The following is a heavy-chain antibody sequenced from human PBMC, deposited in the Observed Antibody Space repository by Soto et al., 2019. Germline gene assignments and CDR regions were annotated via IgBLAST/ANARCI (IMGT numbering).Heavy chain of an antibody. CDR1: GYTFTSYY. Sequence: QVQLVQSGAEVKKPGASVKVSCKASGYTFTSYYMHWVRQATGQGLEWMGIINPSGGSTSYAQKFQGIVTMTSDTSPSTVYMELSSLRSEDTAVYYGARVDRSVPAASYWFDPWGQGTLVTVSS. V-gene: IGHV1-46*01. CDR3: ARVDRSVPAASYWFDP. CDR2: INPSGGST. J-gene: IGHJ5*02. D-gene: IGHD2-2*01.